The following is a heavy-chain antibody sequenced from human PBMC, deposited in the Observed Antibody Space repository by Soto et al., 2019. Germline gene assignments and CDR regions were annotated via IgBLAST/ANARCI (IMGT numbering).Heavy chain of an antibody. Sequence: GGSLRLSCAASGFTFSSYGMHWVRQAPGKGLEWVAVISYDGSNKYYADSVKGRFTISRDNSKNTLYLQMNSLRAEDTAVYYCAKDQNYYDSSGYYSWYYFDYWGQGTLVTVS. CDR3: AKDQNYYDSSGYYSWYYFDY. CDR2: ISYDGSNK. D-gene: IGHD3-22*01. V-gene: IGHV3-30*18. CDR1: GFTFSSYG. J-gene: IGHJ4*02.